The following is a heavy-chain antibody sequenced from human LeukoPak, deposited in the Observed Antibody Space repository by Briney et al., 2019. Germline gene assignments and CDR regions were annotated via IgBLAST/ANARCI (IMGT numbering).Heavy chain of an antibody. CDR3: ARDFEDAFDI. Sequence: GASVKVSCKASGGTFSSYAISWVRQAPGQGLEWMGGIIPIFGTANYAQKFQGRVTITTDESTSTAYMELSSLRSEDTAVYYCARDFEDAFDIWGQGTMVTVSS. V-gene: IGHV1-69*05. J-gene: IGHJ3*02. CDR2: IIPIFGTA. CDR1: GGTFSSYA.